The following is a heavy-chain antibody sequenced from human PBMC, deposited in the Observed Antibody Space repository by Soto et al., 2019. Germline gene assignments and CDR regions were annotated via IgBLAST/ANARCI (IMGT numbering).Heavy chain of an antibody. D-gene: IGHD5-18*01. CDR3: ATLGRGYSYGYQSH. CDR1: GGTFSSYA. J-gene: IGHJ4*02. Sequence: GASVKVSCKASGGTFSSYAISWVRQAPGQGLEWMGGIIPIFGTANYAQKFQGRVTITADKSTSTAYMELSSLRSEDTAVYYCATLGRGYSYGYQSHWGQGXLVTVYS. V-gene: IGHV1-69*06. CDR2: IIPIFGTA.